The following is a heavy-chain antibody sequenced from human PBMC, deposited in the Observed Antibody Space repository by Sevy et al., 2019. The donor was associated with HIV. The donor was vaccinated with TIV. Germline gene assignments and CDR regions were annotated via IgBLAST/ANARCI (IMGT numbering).Heavy chain of an antibody. J-gene: IGHJ4*02. Sequence: GGSLRLSCAASGFTFSSYWMSWVRQAPGKGLEWVANIKQDGSEKYYEDSVKGRFTISRDNAKNSLYLQMNSLRAEDTAVYYCARDSIKSVDYGDYGVDYWGQGTLVTVSS. CDR1: GFTFSSYW. V-gene: IGHV3-7*01. D-gene: IGHD4-17*01. CDR3: ARDSIKSVDYGDYGVDY. CDR2: IKQDGSEK.